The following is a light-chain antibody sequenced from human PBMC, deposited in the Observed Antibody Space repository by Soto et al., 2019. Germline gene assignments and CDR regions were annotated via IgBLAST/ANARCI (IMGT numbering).Light chain of an antibody. V-gene: IGKV1-39*01. J-gene: IGKJ1*01. CDR2: ASS. CDR3: QQSYSTPT. Sequence: DLQMTQSPSSLSASVGDRVTITCRASHSISRYLNWYQQKPGKAPKLLFYASSSLQSVVPSRFSGSGSRTYFTIIISSLQAEDFANYYCQQSYSTPTFGQGTKVEIK. CDR1: HSISRY.